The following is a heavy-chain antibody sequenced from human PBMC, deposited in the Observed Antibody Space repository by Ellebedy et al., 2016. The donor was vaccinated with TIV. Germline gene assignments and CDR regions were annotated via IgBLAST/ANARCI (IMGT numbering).Heavy chain of an antibody. Sequence: ASVKVSXKASSYTFTTYGISWVRQAPGQGLEWMGWISTYNANTKYAQNFQGRVTMTTDTSTSTVYMELTSLRSDDTAVYYCARVVTGSPAFYWGQGTLVTVSS. J-gene: IGHJ4*02. CDR2: ISTYNANT. CDR3: ARVVTGSPAFY. D-gene: IGHD2-15*01. CDR1: SYTFTTYG. V-gene: IGHV1-18*01.